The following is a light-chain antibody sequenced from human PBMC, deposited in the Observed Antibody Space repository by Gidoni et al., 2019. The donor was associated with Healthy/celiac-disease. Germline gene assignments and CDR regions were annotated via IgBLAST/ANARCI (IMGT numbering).Light chain of an antibody. CDR3: QQYNSYRALT. J-gene: IGKJ4*01. CDR2: DAS. V-gene: IGKV1-5*01. CDR1: PSISSW. Sequence: DIQMTQSPSTLSASVGDRVTITCRASPSISSWLAWYQQKPGKAPQLLIYDASSLESGVPSRLSGSGSGTEYTLTISSLQPDDFATYYCQQYNSYRALTFGGGTKVEIK.